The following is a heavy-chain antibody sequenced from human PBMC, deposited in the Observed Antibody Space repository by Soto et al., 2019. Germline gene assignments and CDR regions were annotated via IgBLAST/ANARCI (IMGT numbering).Heavy chain of an antibody. J-gene: IGHJ4*02. Sequence: EVQLLESGGGLVQPGGSLRLSCAASGFIFSNYAMTWVRQAPGKGLEWVSSITGSGGSTYYADSVKGRFTISRDNSKNTLYLQMNSLRAADTAVYYCAKDGFAAGTYFDSWGQGTLVTVSS. V-gene: IGHV3-23*01. D-gene: IGHD6-13*01. CDR2: ITGSGGST. CDR3: AKDGFAAGTYFDS. CDR1: GFIFSNYA.